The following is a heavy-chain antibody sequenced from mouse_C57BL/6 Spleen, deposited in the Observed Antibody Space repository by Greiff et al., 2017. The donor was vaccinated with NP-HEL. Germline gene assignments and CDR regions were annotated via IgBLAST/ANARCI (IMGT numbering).Heavy chain of an antibody. D-gene: IGHD2-3*01. J-gene: IGHJ4*01. CDR2: IYPGSGST. CDR3: ARGKIYDGYYAYAMDY. CDR1: GYTFTSYW. V-gene: IGHV1-55*01. Sequence: LVESGAELVKPGASVKMSCKASGYTFTSYWITWVKQRPGQGLEWIGDIYPGSGSTNYNEKFKSKATLTVDTSSSTAYMQLSSLTSEDSAVYYCARGKIYDGYYAYAMDYWGQGTSVTVSS.